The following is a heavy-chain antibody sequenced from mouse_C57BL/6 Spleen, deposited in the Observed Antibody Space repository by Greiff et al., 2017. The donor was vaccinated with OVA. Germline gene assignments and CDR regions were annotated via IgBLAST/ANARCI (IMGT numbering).Heavy chain of an antibody. Sequence: EVQLVESGGGLVQPGGSLSLSCAASGFTFTDYYMSWVRQPPGKALEWFGFIRTKANGYTTEYNASVKGRFTISRDNSQSILYLQMNALRAEDRATYYCARSTMVKEFAYWGQGTLVTVSA. D-gene: IGHD2-2*01. CDR3: ARSTMVKEFAY. CDR2: IRTKANGYTT. CDR1: GFTFTDYY. J-gene: IGHJ3*01. V-gene: IGHV7-3*01.